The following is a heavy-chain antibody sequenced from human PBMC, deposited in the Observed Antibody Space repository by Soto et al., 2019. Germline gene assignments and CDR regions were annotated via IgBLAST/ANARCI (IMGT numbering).Heavy chain of an antibody. CDR2: IKGKTDGGTT. Sequence: EVQLVESGGGLVKPGGSLKPPGEASGFTFSNAWMTWVGRPPGKGLEWVGRIKGKTDGGTTDYAAPVKGSFTISREDSKNTLYLQMNSLKTEDTAVYYCTTGTSWYYYGMDVWGQGTTVTVSS. V-gene: IGHV3-15*07. J-gene: IGHJ6*02. D-gene: IGHD2-2*01. CDR1: GFTFSNAW. CDR3: TTGTSWYYYGMDV.